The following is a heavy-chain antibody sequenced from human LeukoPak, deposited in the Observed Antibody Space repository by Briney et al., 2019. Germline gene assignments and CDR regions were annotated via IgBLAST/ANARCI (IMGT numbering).Heavy chain of an antibody. CDR1: GYTFTSYA. Sequence: ASVKVSCKASGYTFTSYAMNWVRQAPGQGLEWMGWINTNTGNPTYAQGFTGRFVFSLDTSVSTAYLQISSLKAEDTAVYYCARTYCSGGSCYYIQLDYWGQGTLVTVSS. J-gene: IGHJ4*02. CDR2: INTNTGNP. CDR3: ARTYCSGGSCYYIQLDY. D-gene: IGHD2-15*01. V-gene: IGHV7-4-1*02.